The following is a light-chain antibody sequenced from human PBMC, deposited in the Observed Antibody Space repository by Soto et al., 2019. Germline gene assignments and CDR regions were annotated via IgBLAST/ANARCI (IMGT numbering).Light chain of an antibody. CDR2: ANN. Sequence: HSVLTQPPSVSGAPGQRVTISCTGTSSNIGAGYDVHWYQHLPGTAPTLLMYANNNRPSGVPDRFSGSKSGTSASLAITGLQAEDEADYYCQSYDSGLGGSVFGGGTKLTVL. J-gene: IGLJ2*01. CDR3: QSYDSGLGGSV. V-gene: IGLV1-40*01. CDR1: SSNIGAGYD.